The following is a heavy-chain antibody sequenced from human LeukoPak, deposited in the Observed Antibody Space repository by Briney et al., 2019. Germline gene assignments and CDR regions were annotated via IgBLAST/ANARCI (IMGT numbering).Heavy chain of an antibody. CDR1: GGSFSGYY. CDR2: INHSGST. J-gene: IGHJ4*02. V-gene: IGHV4-34*01. D-gene: IGHD1-26*01. Sequence: SETLSLTCAVYGGSFSGYYWSWIRQPPGKGLEWIGEINHSGSTNYNPSLKSRVTISVDTSKNQFSLKLSSVTAADTAVYYCARLGSGSYHFDYWGQGTLVTVSS. CDR3: ARLGSGSYHFDY.